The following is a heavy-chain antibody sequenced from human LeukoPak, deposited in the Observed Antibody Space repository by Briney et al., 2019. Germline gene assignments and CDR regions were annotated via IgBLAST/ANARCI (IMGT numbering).Heavy chain of an antibody. Sequence: GGSLRLSCAASGFTVSTNYMNWVRQAPGKGLEWVSVIYSAGSTYYADSVKGRFTISRDNSKNTLYLQMNSLRAEDTAVYYCARDTVTTFRFRDYYYYGMDVWGQGTTVTVPS. CDR2: IYSAGST. D-gene: IGHD4-17*01. CDR3: ARDTVTTFRFRDYYYYGMDV. J-gene: IGHJ6*02. V-gene: IGHV3-53*01. CDR1: GFTVSTNY.